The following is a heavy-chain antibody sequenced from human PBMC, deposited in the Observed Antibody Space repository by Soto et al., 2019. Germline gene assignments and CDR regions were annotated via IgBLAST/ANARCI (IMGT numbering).Heavy chain of an antibody. CDR1: GGSISSGGYY. CDR3: ARDGRSNGISV. V-gene: IGHV4-31*03. J-gene: IGHJ6*02. Sequence: SETLSLTCTVSGGSISSGGYYWSWIRQHPGKGLEWIGYIYYSGSTYYNPSLKSRVTISVDTSKNQFSLKLSSVTAADTAVYYCARDGRSNGISVWGQGTTVTVSS. D-gene: IGHD2-8*01. CDR2: IYYSGST.